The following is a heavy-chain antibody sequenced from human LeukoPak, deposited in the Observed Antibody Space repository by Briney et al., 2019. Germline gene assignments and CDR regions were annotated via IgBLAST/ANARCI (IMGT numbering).Heavy chain of an antibody. CDR2: IYYSGST. J-gene: IGHJ4*02. CDR3: ARARGGDFFDY. CDR1: GGPISSGDYY. Sequence: SQTLSLTCTVSGGPISSGDYYWSWIRQPPGKGLEWIGYIYYSGSTYYNPSLKSRVTISVDTSKNQFSLKLSSVTAADTAVYYCARARGGDFFDYWGQGTLVTVSS. D-gene: IGHD3-16*01. V-gene: IGHV4-30-4*01.